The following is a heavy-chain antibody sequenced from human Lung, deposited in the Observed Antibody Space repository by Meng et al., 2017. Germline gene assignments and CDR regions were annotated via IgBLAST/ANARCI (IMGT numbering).Heavy chain of an antibody. V-gene: IGHV1-69*13. Sequence: QVQLVQSGAEGKKLGSAVKVACKTSGGSFSTLTFSWVRQAPGQGLEWMGGLIAVFDKTKAAPRFQDRVTFTADESTSTAYMELSSLTFDDTAVYFCARGRRNEPLFDYWGQGTLVTVSS. J-gene: IGHJ4*02. CDR2: LIAVFDKT. CDR3: ARGRRNEPLFDY. CDR1: GGSFSTLT. D-gene: IGHD1-14*01.